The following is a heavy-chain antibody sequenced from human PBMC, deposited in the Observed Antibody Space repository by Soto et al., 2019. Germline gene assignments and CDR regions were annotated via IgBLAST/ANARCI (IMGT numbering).Heavy chain of an antibody. J-gene: IGHJ6*02. D-gene: IGHD3-3*01. V-gene: IGHV3-30-3*01. Sequence: PGGSLRLSCAASGFTFSSYAMHWVRQAPCKGLEWVAVISYDGSNKYYADSVKGRFTISRDNSKNTLYLQMNSLRAEDTAVYYCARDRDFWYYYYGMDVWGQGTTVTVSS. CDR2: ISYDGSNK. CDR3: ARDRDFWYYYYGMDV. CDR1: GFTFSSYA.